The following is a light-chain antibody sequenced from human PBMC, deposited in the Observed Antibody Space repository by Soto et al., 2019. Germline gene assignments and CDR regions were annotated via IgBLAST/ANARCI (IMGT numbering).Light chain of an antibody. CDR1: ESIGSY. J-gene: IGKJ3*01. Sequence: DIQVSQSPSSRSASVGDRVTITCRASESIGSYLNLYQQKPGRAPKLLIYAASRLQSGVPSRFSGSGSETDFTLTIRSLQFEDSATYFCQPGYSPPRTFGLGTRWLS. V-gene: IGKV1-39*01. CDR3: QPGYSPPRT. CDR2: AAS.